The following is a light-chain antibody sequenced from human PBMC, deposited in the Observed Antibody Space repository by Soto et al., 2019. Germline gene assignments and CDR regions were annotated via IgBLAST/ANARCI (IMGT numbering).Light chain of an antibody. CDR3: AAWDDSLSGPL. CDR1: SSNIGSNY. V-gene: IGLV1-47*02. CDR2: SNN. J-gene: IGLJ3*02. Sequence: QSVLTQPPSASGTPGQRVTISCSGSSSNIGSNYVYWYQQLPGTAPKLLIYSNNQRPSGVPDRFSGSKSGTSASLAISGLRSEDEADYYCAAWDDSLSGPLXGGGTKLTVL.